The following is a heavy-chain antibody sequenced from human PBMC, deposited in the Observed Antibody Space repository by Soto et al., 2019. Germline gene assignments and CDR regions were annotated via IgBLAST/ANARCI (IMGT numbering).Heavy chain of an antibody. V-gene: IGHV3-23*01. CDR1: GFTFSSYA. CDR2: ISGSGGST. D-gene: IGHD4-17*01. J-gene: IGHJ5*02. CDR3: AKDTVKGGTWFDP. Sequence: EVQLLESGRGLVQPGGSLRLSCAASGFTFSSYAMSWVRQAPGKGLEWVSAISGSGGSTYYADSVKGRFTISTDNSKNTLYLQMNSLRAEDTAVYYCAKDTVKGGTWFDPWGQRTLFTVSA.